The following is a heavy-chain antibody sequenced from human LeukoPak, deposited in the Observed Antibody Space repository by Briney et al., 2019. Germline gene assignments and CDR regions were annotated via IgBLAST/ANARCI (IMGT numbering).Heavy chain of an antibody. V-gene: IGHV3-21*01. CDR2: ISSSSSYI. J-gene: IGHJ4*02. CDR1: GFTFSSYS. CDR3: ARDHHTYGDFDY. D-gene: IGHD4-17*01. Sequence: GGSLRLSCAASGFTFSSYSMNWVRQAPGKGPEWVSSISSSSSYIYYADSVKGRFTISRDNAKNSLYLQMNSLRAEDTAVYYCARDHHTYGDFDYWGQGTLVTVSS.